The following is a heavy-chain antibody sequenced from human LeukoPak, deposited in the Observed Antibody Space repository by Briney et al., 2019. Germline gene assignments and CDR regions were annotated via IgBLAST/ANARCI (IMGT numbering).Heavy chain of an antibody. Sequence: MSSETLSLTCTVSGGSINSYYCSWIRQPPGKGLEWIGFIYYNGSTNYNPSLKSRVAISVDTSKNQFSLKLSSVTAADTAVYYCARDCGGDCYLGPFVYWGQGTLVTVSS. CDR2: IYYNGST. V-gene: IGHV4-59*01. CDR1: GGSINSYY. J-gene: IGHJ4*02. D-gene: IGHD2-21*02. CDR3: ARDCGGDCYLGPFVY.